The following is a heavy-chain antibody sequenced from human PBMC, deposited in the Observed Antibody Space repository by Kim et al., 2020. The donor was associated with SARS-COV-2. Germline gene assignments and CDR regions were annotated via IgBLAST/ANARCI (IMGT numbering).Heavy chain of an antibody. D-gene: IGHD5-18*01. CDR1: GGSISSGGYY. J-gene: IGHJ4*02. CDR2: IYYSGST. CDR3: ARDSIRSDTAMMDY. Sequence: SETLSLTCTVSGGSISSGGYYWSWIRQHPGKGLEWIGYIYYSGSTYYNPSLKSRVTISVDTSKNQFSLKLSSVTAADTAVYYCARDSIRSDTAMMDYWGQGSLVTVSS. V-gene: IGHV4-31*03.